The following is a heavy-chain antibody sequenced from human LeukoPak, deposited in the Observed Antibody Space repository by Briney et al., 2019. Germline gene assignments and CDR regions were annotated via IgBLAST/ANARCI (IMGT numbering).Heavy chain of an antibody. Sequence: SETLSLTCTVSGGSISSYYWSWIRQPPGKGLEWIGYIYYSGSTNYNPSLKSRVTISVGTSKNQFSLKLSSVTAADTAVYYCARERGYAFDIWGQGTMVTVSS. CDR3: ARERGYAFDI. J-gene: IGHJ3*02. D-gene: IGHD3-16*01. CDR1: GGSISSYY. V-gene: IGHV4-59*01. CDR2: IYYSGST.